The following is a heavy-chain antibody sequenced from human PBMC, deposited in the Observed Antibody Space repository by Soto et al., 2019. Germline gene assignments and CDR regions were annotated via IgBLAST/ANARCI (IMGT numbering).Heavy chain of an antibody. V-gene: IGHV4-31*03. J-gene: IGHJ4*02. CDR2: IYYSGST. CDR3: ARSFRVAAAGPFDY. Sequence: SETLSLTCTVSGGSISSGGYYWSWIRQHPGKGLEWIGYIYYSGSTYYNPSLKSRVTISVDTSKNQFSLKLSSVTAADTAVYYCARSFRVAAAGPFDYWDQETLVTVSS. CDR1: GGSISSGGYY. D-gene: IGHD6-13*01.